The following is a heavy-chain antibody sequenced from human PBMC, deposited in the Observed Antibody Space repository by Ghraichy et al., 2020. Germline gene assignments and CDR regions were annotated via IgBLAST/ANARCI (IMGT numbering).Heavy chain of an antibody. J-gene: IGHJ5*02. Sequence: GESLNISCKTSGYNFTTNWIGWVRQMPGKGLEWMGIVNPGISHATYSPSFQGQVTISADKSTNTAYLQWSSLKASDTAIYYCARREDRGMANWFDPWGQGTLVTVSS. CDR1: GYNFTTNW. CDR3: ARREDRGMANWFDP. D-gene: IGHD5-18*01. CDR2: VNPGISHA. V-gene: IGHV5-51*01.